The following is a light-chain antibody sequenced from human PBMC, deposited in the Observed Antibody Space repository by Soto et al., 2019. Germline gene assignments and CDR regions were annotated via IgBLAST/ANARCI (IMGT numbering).Light chain of an antibody. CDR1: RNDIGTYNL. Sequence: QSVLTQPASVSESPGQSISISCGGGRNDIGTYNLVSWYQQHPGKAPKLIIYEGNKRPSGVSNRFSGSRSGNTASPTISGLQAEDEADYYCCSYTDGSSLLFGGGTQLTVL. V-gene: IGLV2-23*01. CDR2: EGN. J-gene: IGLJ3*02. CDR3: CSYTDGSSLL.